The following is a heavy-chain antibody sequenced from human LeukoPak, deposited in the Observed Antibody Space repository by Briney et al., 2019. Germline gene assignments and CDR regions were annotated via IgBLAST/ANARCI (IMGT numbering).Heavy chain of an antibody. J-gene: IGHJ4*02. CDR1: GFTFRTHC. Sequence: PGGSLRLSCAASGFTFRTHCLHWVRQAPGKGLEWVAGLSYEGKKKYFGDSVKGRFTISRDNSKNTLYLQMNSLRAEDTAVYYCAKDRDEAAAGYYFDYWGQGTLVTVSS. D-gene: IGHD6-13*01. CDR2: LSYEGKKK. CDR3: AKDRDEAAAGYYFDY. V-gene: IGHV3-30*18.